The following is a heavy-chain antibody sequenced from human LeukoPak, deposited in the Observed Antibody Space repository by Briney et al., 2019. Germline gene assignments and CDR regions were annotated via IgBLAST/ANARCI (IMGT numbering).Heavy chain of an antibody. CDR1: GGSISSHY. CDR2: INYSGST. Sequence: SETLSLTCTVAGGSISSHYWSWIRQPPGKGLEWIARINYSGSTNYNPSLNSRVTISVDTSKNQFSLKVTSVTAADTAVYYCARDGPGGGLRLDPWGQGTLVTVSS. CDR3: ARDGPGGGLRLDP. V-gene: IGHV4-59*11. J-gene: IGHJ5*02. D-gene: IGHD2-8*02.